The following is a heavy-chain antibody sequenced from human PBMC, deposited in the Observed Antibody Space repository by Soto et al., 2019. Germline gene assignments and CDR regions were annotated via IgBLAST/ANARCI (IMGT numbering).Heavy chain of an antibody. V-gene: IGHV4-30-4*01. CDR2: IYYSGST. Sequence: PSETLSLTCTVSGGSISSGDYYWSWIRQPPGKGLEWIGYIYYSGSTYYNPSLKSRVTISVDTSKNQFSLKLSSVTAADTAVYYCARDLYGVMVNWFDPWGQGTLVTVSS. CDR3: ARDLYGVMVNWFDP. CDR1: GGSISSGDYY. D-gene: IGHD3-10*01. J-gene: IGHJ5*02.